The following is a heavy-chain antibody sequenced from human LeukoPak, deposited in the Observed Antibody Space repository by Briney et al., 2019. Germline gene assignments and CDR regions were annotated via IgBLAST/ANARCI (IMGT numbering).Heavy chain of an antibody. D-gene: IGHD3-22*01. CDR3: ARSSSGYFDY. V-gene: IGHV4-30-4*07. J-gene: IGHJ4*02. CDR2: IYYSGST. Sequence: SQTLSLTCAVSGGSISSGGYSWSWIRQPPGKGLEWLGYIYYSGSTYYNPSLKSRVTISVDTSKNQFSLKLSSVTAADTAVYYCARSSSGYFDYWGQGTLVTVSS. CDR1: GGSISSGGYS.